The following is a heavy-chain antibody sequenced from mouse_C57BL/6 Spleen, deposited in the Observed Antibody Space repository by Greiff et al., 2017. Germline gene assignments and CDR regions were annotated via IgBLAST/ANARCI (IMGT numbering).Heavy chain of an antibody. CDR1: GYTFTSYW. Sequence: QVQLKEPGAELVKPGASVKLSCKASGYTFTSYWMHWVKQRPGQGLEWIGMIHPNSGSTNYNEKFKSKATLTVDKSSSTAYMQLSSLTSEDSAVYYCAEGYDYDGPFAYWGQGTLVTVSA. D-gene: IGHD2-4*01. CDR2: IHPNSGST. CDR3: AEGYDYDGPFAY. J-gene: IGHJ3*01. V-gene: IGHV1-64*01.